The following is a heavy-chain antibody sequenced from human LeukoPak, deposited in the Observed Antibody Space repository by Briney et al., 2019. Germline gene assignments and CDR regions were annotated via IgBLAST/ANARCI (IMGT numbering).Heavy chain of an antibody. CDR3: ARGQLPHYSSGCYDY. CDR2: IKQDGSEK. V-gene: IGHV3-7*01. J-gene: IGHJ4*02. Sequence: GGSLRLTCAASGFTFSSYWMSWVRQAPGKGLEWAANIKQDGSEKYYVDSVKGRFTISRDNAKNSLYLQMNSLRAEDTAVYYCARGQLPHYSSGCYDYWGQGTLVTVSS. D-gene: IGHD6-19*01. CDR1: GFTFSSYW.